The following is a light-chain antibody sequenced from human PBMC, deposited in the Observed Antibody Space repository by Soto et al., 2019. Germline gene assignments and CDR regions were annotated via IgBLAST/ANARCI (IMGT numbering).Light chain of an antibody. CDR1: QRVSSY. Sequence: EVVLTQSPATLSLSPGERATLSCRASQRVSSYLAWYQQKPGQPPRLLIYDVSNRATGIPTRFSGSGSGTDFTLTISSLEPEDFAVYYCQQRTTWPPGFTFGGGTKVEIK. J-gene: IGKJ4*01. CDR3: QQRTTWPPGFT. V-gene: IGKV3-11*01. CDR2: DVS.